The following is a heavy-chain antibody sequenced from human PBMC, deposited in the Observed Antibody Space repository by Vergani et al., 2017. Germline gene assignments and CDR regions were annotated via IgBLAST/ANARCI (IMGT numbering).Heavy chain of an antibody. CDR3: ARDMSLWY. V-gene: IGHV3-48*01. CDR1: GFTFSSYS. CDR2: ISSSSTI. Sequence: EVQLLESGGGLVQPGGSLRLSCAASGFTFSSYSMNWVRQAPGKGLEWVSYISSSSTIYYADSVKGRFTISRDNANNSLYLQMNSLRAEDTAVYYCARDMSLWYWGQGTLVTVSS. D-gene: IGHD3/OR15-3a*01. J-gene: IGHJ4*02.